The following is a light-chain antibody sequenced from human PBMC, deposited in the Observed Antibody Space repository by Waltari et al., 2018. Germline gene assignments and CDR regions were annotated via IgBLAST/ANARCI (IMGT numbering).Light chain of an antibody. V-gene: IGLV2-14*01. CDR3: SSYTSSSTLV. Sequence: QYALTQPASVSGSPGQSNTNSCTGTSSDVGTYNYVSWYQQHPGKAPKLMIYEVSNRPSGVSYRFSGSKSGNTASLTISGLQAEDEADYYCSSYTSSSTLVFGGGTKLTVL. J-gene: IGLJ3*02. CDR1: SSDVGTYNY. CDR2: EVS.